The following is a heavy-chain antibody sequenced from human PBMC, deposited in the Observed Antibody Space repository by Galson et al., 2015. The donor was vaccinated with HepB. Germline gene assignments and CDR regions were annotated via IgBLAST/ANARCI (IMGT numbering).Heavy chain of an antibody. V-gene: IGHV3-7*01. Sequence: SLRLSCAVSGFPFSRNWMTWVRQAPGKGLEWVATMKQDGSGKFYVDSVKGRFTISRDNAKNSLYLQMNSLRVEGTAVYYCARDDDFWGQGTPVTVSS. J-gene: IGHJ4*02. CDR3: ARDDDF. CDR2: MKQDGSGK. CDR1: GFPFSRNW.